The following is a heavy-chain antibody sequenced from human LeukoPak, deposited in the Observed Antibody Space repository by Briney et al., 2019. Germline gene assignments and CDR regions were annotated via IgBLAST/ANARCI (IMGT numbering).Heavy chain of an antibody. D-gene: IGHD3-22*01. J-gene: IGHJ4*02. CDR1: GYTFTGYY. Sequence: ASVKVSCKASGYTFTGYYMHWVRQAPGQGLEWMGWINPNSGGTNYAQKFQGRVTMTRDTSISTAYMELSRLRSDDTAVYYCARDLTRNYYDSSGYPEDDYWAQRTLVTVSS. CDR2: INPNSGGT. V-gene: IGHV1-2*02. CDR3: ARDLTRNYYDSSGYPEDDY.